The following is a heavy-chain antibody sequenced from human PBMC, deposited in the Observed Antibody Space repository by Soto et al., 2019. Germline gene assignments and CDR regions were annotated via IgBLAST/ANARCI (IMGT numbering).Heavy chain of an antibody. Sequence: PSETLSLTCTVSGGSISSYYWSWIRQPPGKGLEWIGYIYYSGSTYYNPSLKSRVTISVDTPKNQFSLKLSSVTAADTAVYYCASTPYYDFWSGYYLDYWGQGTPVTVSS. V-gene: IGHV4-59*01. J-gene: IGHJ4*02. D-gene: IGHD3-3*01. CDR2: IYYSGST. CDR1: GGSISSYY. CDR3: ASTPYYDFWSGYYLDY.